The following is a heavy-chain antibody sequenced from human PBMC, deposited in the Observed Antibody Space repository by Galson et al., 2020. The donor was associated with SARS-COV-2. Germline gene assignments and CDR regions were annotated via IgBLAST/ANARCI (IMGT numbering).Heavy chain of an antibody. CDR2: ISGSGGST. CDR1: GFTFSSYA. CDR3: AKPPLSYYDSSGPQRGG. D-gene: IGHD3-22*01. J-gene: IGHJ4*02. Sequence: GESLKISCAASGFTFSSYAMSWVRQAPGKGLEWVSAISGSGGSTYYADSVKGRFTISRDNSKNTLYLQMNSLRAEDTAVYYCAKPPLSYYDSSGPQRGGWGQGTLVTVSS. V-gene: IGHV3-23*01.